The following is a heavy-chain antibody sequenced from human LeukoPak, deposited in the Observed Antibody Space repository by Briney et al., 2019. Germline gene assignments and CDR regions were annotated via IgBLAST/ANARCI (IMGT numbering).Heavy chain of an antibody. CDR1: GYTFTSYG. J-gene: IGHJ4*02. CDR3: ARDSRRITVVTPVVY. V-gene: IGHV1-18*01. Sequence: GASVKVSCKASGYTFTSYGISWVRQAPGQGLEWMGWISAYNGNTNYAQKLQGRVTMTTDTSTSTAYMELRSLRSDDTAVYYCARDSRRITVVTPVVYWGQGTLVTVSS. D-gene: IGHD4-23*01. CDR2: ISAYNGNT.